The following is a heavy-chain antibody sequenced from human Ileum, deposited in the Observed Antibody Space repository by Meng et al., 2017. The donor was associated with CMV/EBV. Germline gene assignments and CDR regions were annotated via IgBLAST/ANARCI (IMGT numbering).Heavy chain of an antibody. Sequence: LSCADSGCNLSNAWINWVRQAPGKGMEWVGRILSKTDGGTQDYAEPVKGRLTISRDDSKNTLYLQMDSLKTEDTAIYYCTTLYRLDPWGQGTLVTVSS. CDR3: TTLYRLDP. CDR1: GCNLSNAW. J-gene: IGHJ5*02. D-gene: IGHD2-15*01. CDR2: ILSKTDGGTQ. V-gene: IGHV3-15*01.